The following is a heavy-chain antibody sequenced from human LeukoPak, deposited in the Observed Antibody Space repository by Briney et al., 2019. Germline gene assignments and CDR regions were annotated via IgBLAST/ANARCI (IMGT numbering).Heavy chain of an antibody. D-gene: IGHD1-26*01. Sequence: XETLSLTCSVSGASISTSAYYWGWIRQPPGKGLEWIGSIYYSGSTYYNASLKSRVTISIDTSKNQFSLRLSSVTAADTAVYYCAKSGGYGLIDYWGQGTLVTVSS. J-gene: IGHJ4*02. CDR1: GASISTSAYY. CDR3: AKSGGYGLIDY. V-gene: IGHV4-39*01. CDR2: IYYSGST.